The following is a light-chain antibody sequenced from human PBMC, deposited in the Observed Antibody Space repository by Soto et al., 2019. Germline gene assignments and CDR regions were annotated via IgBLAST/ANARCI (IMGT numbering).Light chain of an antibody. Sequence: DIPMTESPSTLSGSVGDRVTITCRASQAISSWLAWYQQKPGKAPKLLIYKASTLKSGVPSRFSGSGSGTEFTLTISSLQPDDFATYYCLQHNAFPVPFGQGTKVDIK. CDR3: LQHNAFPVP. J-gene: IGKJ1*01. CDR1: QAISSW. V-gene: IGKV1-5*03. CDR2: KAS.